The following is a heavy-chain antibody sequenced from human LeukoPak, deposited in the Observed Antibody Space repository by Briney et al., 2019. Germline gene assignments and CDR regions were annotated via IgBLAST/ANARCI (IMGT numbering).Heavy chain of an antibody. CDR3: ARALRDVVVPAARGYGMDV. Sequence: SETLSLTCAVYGGSFSGYYWSWVRQPPGKGLEWIGEINHSGSTNYNPSLTSRVTISVDTSKNQFSLKLSSVTAADTAVYYCARALRDVVVPAARGYGMDVWGKGTTVTVSS. D-gene: IGHD2-2*01. J-gene: IGHJ6*04. CDR1: GGSFSGYY. CDR2: INHSGST. V-gene: IGHV4-34*01.